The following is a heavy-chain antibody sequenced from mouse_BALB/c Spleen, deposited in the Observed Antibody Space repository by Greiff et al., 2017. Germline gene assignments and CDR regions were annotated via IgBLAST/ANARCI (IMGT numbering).Heavy chain of an antibody. V-gene: IGHV1-14*01. CDR3: ARYGLYWYFDV. J-gene: IGHJ1*01. CDR1: GYTFTSYV. D-gene: IGHD3-1*01. Sequence: VHVKQSGPELVKPGASVKMSCKASGYTFTSYVMHWVKQKPGQGLEWIGYINPYNDGTKYNEKFKGKATLTSDKSSSTAYMELSSLTSEDSAVYYCARYGLYWYFDVWGAGTTVTVSS. CDR2: INPYNDGT.